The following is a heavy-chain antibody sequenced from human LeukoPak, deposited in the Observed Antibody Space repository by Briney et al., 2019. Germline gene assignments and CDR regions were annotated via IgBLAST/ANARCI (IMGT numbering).Heavy chain of an antibody. D-gene: IGHD5-12*01. J-gene: IGHJ4*02. CDR2: IYYSGST. V-gene: IGHV4-39*07. CDR3: ARVQVATIAWLDY. CDR1: GGSISSSSYY. Sequence: PSETLSLTCTVSGGSISSSSYYWGWIRQPPGKGLEWIGSIYYSGSTYYNPSLKSRVTISVDTSKNQFSLKLSSVTAADTAVYYCARVQVATIAWLDYWGQGTLVTVSS.